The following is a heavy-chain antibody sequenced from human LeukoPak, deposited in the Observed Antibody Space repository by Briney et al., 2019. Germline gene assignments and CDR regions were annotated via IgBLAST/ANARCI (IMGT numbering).Heavy chain of an antibody. J-gene: IGHJ4*02. V-gene: IGHV3-33*01. CDR2: IWYDGSNK. CDR3: ARDRGGRTGLDD. CDR1: GFTFSSYA. Sequence: GGSLRLSCAASGFTFSSYAMHWVRQAPGKGLEWVAIIWYDGSNKYYADSVKGRFTISRDNAENSLYLQMNSLRAEDTAVYYCARDRGGRTGLDDWGQGTLVTVSS. D-gene: IGHD2-15*01.